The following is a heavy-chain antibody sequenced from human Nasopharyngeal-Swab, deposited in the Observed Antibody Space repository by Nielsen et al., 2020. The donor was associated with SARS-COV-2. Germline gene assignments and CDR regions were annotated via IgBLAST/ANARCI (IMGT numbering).Heavy chain of an antibody. V-gene: IGHV3-21*01. Sequence: GESLKISCAASGFTFSSYSMNWVRQAPGKGLEWVSSISSSSSYIYYADSVKGRFTISRDNAKNSLYLQMNSLRAEDTAVYYCARDEQLAYGMGVWGQGTTVTVSS. D-gene: IGHD6-6*01. CDR1: GFTFSSYS. J-gene: IGHJ6*02. CDR2: ISSSSSYI. CDR3: ARDEQLAYGMGV.